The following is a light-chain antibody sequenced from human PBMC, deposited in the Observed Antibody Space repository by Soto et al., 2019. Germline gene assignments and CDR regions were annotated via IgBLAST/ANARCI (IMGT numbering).Light chain of an antibody. J-gene: IGLJ2*01. CDR1: SSDVGGYNY. Sequence: QSALTQPRSVSGSPGQSVTIPCTGTSSDVGGYNYVSWYQQHPGKAPKLMIYDVSKRPSGVPDRFSGSKTGNTASLTIDGLQAEDEADYYCCSYAGSPYVVFVGGTQVTVL. V-gene: IGLV2-11*01. CDR2: DVS. CDR3: CSYAGSPYVV.